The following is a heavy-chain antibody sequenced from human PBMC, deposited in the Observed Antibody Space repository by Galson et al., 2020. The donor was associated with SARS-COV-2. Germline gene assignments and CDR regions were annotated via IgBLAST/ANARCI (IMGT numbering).Heavy chain of an antibody. V-gene: IGHV3-23*01. Sequence: GGSLRLSCASSGLTLSSYAMTWVRQAPGKGLEWVSAISRSGANTYYADSVKGRFTISRDSSKNTLNLQMSSLRAEDTAVYYCAKGSQTLDHYGTGIEFDYWGQGTLVTVSS. CDR1: GLTLSSYA. J-gene: IGHJ4*02. D-gene: IGHD3-10*01. CDR2: ISRSGANT. CDR3: AKGSQTLDHYGTGIEFDY.